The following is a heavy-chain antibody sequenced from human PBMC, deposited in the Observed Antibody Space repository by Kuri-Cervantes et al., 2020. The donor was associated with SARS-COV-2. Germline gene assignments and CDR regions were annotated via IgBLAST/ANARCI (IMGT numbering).Heavy chain of an antibody. Sequence: ASVKVSCKASGGTFSSYAISWVRQAPGKGLEWMGGFDPEDGETIYAQKFQGRVTMTEDTSTDTAYMELSSLRSEDTAVYYCARDWEDYFDYWGQGTLVTVSS. J-gene: IGHJ4*02. CDR1: GGTFSSYA. CDR2: FDPEDGET. D-gene: IGHD1-26*01. V-gene: IGHV1-24*01. CDR3: ARDWEDYFDY.